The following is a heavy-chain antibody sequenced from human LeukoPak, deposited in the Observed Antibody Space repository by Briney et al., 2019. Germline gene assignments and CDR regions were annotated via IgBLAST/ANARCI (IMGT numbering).Heavy chain of an antibody. J-gene: IGHJ4*02. CDR1: GFTFSSYW. V-gene: IGHV3-7*01. CDR3: ARDVTALDS. D-gene: IGHD2-2*01. Sequence: QPGGSLRLSCAASGFTFSSYWMSWVRQAPEKGLEWVANINQGGGEKYYVDSVRGRFTISRDNAKNSLYLQMNSLRADDTAVYYCARDVTALDSWGQGTLVTVSS. CDR2: INQGGGEK.